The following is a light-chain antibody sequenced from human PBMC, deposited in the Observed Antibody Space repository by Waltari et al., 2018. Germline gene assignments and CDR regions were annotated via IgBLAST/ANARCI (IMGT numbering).Light chain of an antibody. J-gene: IGLJ3*02. CDR3: LLYYGGAQLKWV. Sequence: QTVVTQEPSLTVSPGGTGTPTCPAGTGPVTSSNYPNWFQQKPGQAPGSLIFNTNNRQSWTPARFSGSLLGGKAALTLSGVQPEDEADYYCLLYYGGAQLKWVFGVGTKMTVL. CDR1: TGPVTSSNY. CDR2: NTN. V-gene: IGLV7-43*01.